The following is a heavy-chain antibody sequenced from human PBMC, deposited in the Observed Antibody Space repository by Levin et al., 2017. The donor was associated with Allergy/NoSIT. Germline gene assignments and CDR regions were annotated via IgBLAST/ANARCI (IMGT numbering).Heavy chain of an antibody. CDR3: ARALTLYSGSYLGY. D-gene: IGHD1-26*01. J-gene: IGHJ4*02. CDR1: GYTFTGYY. V-gene: IGHV1-2*02. Sequence: GESLKISCKASGYTFTGYYMHWVRQAPGQGLEWMGWINPNSGGTNYAQKFQGRVTMTRDTSISTAYMELSRLRSDDTAVYYCARALTLYSGSYLGYWGQGTLVTVSS. CDR2: INPNSGGT.